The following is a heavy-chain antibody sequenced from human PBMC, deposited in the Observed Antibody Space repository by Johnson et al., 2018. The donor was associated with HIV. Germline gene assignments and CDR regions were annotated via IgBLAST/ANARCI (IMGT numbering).Heavy chain of an antibody. Sequence: QMLLVESGGGLVKPGGSLRLSCAASGFTFSDYYMSWIRQAPGKGLEWVSYISSSGSTIYYADSVKGRFTISRDNAKNSLYLQMNSLRAEDTAVYYCAGSGSSGYPDAFDIWGQGTMVTVSS. CDR3: AGSGSSGYPDAFDI. J-gene: IGHJ3*02. CDR1: GFTFSDYY. D-gene: IGHD3-22*01. CDR2: ISSSGSTI. V-gene: IGHV3-11*04.